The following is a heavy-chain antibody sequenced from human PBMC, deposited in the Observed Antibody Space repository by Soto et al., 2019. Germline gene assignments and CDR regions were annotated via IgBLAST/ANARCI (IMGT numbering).Heavy chain of an antibody. Sequence: GASVKVSCKASGYTFTSYGISWVRQAPGQGLEWMGWISAYNGNTNYAQKLQGRVTMTTDTSTSTAYMELRSLRSDDTAVYYCARSRYCINTSGYAPGRFDPRGDGTPVTVSS. J-gene: IGHJ5*02. D-gene: IGHD2-2*01. CDR3: ARSRYCINTSGYAPGRFDP. CDR1: GYTFTSYG. V-gene: IGHV1-18*01. CDR2: ISAYNGNT.